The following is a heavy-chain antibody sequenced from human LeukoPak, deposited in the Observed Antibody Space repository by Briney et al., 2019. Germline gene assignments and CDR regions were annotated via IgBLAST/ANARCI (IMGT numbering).Heavy chain of an antibody. V-gene: IGHV4-39*07. CDR1: GGSISSSSYY. J-gene: IGHJ4*02. CDR3: ARAHSSGLYYFDY. CDR2: IYYSGST. D-gene: IGHD6-19*01. Sequence: PSETLSLTCTVSGGSISSSSYYWGWIRQPPGKGLEWIGSIYYSGSTYYNPSLKSRVTISVDTSKNQFSLKLSSVTAADTAVYYCARAHSSGLYYFDYWGQGTLVTVSS.